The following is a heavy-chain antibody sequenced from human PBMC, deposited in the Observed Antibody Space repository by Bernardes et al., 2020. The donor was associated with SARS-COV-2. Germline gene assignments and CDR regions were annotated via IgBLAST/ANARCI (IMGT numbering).Heavy chain of an antibody. Sequence: GGSLRLSCAASGFTFSSYWMHWVRQAPGKGLVWVSRINSDGSSPSYADSVKGRFTISRDNAKNTLYLQMNSLRAEDTAVYYCARPSITMVRGVPSYWGQGTLVTVSS. D-gene: IGHD3-10*01. CDR2: INSDGSSP. CDR3: ARPSITMVRGVPSY. V-gene: IGHV3-74*01. J-gene: IGHJ4*02. CDR1: GFTFSSYW.